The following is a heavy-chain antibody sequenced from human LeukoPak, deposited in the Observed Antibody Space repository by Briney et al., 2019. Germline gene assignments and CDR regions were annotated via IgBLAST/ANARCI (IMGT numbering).Heavy chain of an antibody. CDR2: IYYSGST. J-gene: IGHJ5*02. D-gene: IGHD3-10*01. CDR3: ARFSVLLWFGETSKYLHNWFDP. Sequence: SETLSLTCTVSGGSISSYYWSWIRQPPGKGLEWIGYIYYSGSTNYNPSLKSRVTISVDTSKNQFSLKLSSVTAADTAVYYCARFSVLLWFGETSKYLHNWFDPWGQGTLVTVSS. V-gene: IGHV4-59*12. CDR1: GGSISSYY.